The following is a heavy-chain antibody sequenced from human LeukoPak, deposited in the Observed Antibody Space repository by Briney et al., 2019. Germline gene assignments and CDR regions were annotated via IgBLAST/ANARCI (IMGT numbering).Heavy chain of an antibody. D-gene: IGHD6-19*01. Sequence: PSETLSLTCTVSGGSISSYYWSWIRQPAGKGLEWIGRIYTSGSTNYNPSLKSRVTMSVDTSKNQFSLKLSSVTAAGTAVYYCARDSGIAVAGNWFDPWGQGTLVTVSS. CDR2: IYTSGST. J-gene: IGHJ5*02. V-gene: IGHV4-4*07. CDR3: ARDSGIAVAGNWFDP. CDR1: GGSISSYY.